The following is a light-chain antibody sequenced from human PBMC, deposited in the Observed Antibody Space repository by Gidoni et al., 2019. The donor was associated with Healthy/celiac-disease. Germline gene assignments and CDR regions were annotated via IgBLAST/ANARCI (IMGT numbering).Light chain of an antibody. CDR3: QQANSFPQT. V-gene: IGKV1-12*01. CDR1: QGISSW. J-gene: IGKJ2*01. CDR2: AAS. Sequence: DIQMTQSPSSVSASVGDRVTITCRASQGISSWLAWYQQKPGKAPKLLIYAASSLQSGVPSRFRGSGSGTEFNLNNSSLQTEDFATYYWQQANSFPQTFGQGTKLEIK.